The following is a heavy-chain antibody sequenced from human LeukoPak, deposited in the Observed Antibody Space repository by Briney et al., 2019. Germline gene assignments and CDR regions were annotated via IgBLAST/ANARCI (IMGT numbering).Heavy chain of an antibody. CDR2: IYYSGST. D-gene: IGHD3-22*01. CDR1: GGSISSYY. Sequence: PSETLSLTCTVSGGSISSYYWSWIRQPPGKGLEWIGYIYYSGSTNYNPSLKSRVTISVDTSKNQFSLKLSSVTAADTAVYYCARHSYYDSSGYYFLGAFDIWGQGTMVTVSS. CDR3: ARHSYYDSSGYYFLGAFDI. J-gene: IGHJ3*02. V-gene: IGHV4-59*08.